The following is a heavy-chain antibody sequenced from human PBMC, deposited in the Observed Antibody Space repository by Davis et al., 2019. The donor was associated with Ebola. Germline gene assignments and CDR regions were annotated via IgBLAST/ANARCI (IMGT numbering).Heavy chain of an antibody. V-gene: IGHV3-73*01. CDR2: IRSKANSYAT. J-gene: IGHJ5*02. Sequence: GGSLRLSCAASGFTFSGSAMHGVRQASGKGLEWVGRIRSKANSYATAYAASVKGRFTISRDDSKNTAYLQMNSLKTDDTAVYYCGLYSGSSNWFDPWGQGTLVTVSS. CDR1: GFTFSGSA. CDR3: GLYSGSSNWFDP. D-gene: IGHD1-26*01.